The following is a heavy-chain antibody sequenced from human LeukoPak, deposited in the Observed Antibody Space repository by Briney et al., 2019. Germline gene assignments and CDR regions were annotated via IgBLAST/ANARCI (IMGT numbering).Heavy chain of an antibody. CDR3: ARGRYCSSASCYMTGWFDP. CDR1: GGTFSSYA. V-gene: IGHV1-69*05. D-gene: IGHD2-2*01. J-gene: IGHJ5*02. Sequence: GSSVKVSCKASGGTFSSYAISWVRQAPGQGLEWMGGIIPIFGTANYAQKFQGRVTITTDESTSTAYMELSSLRSGNTAVYYCARGRYCSSASCYMTGWFDPWGQGTLVTVSS. CDR2: IIPIFGTA.